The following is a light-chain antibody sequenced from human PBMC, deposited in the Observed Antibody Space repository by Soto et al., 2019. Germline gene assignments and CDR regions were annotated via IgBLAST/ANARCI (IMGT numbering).Light chain of an antibody. CDR1: TSNIGSHS. CDR3: ASWDDTLLGM. Sequence: QSVLTQPHSASGAPGQRVTISCSGSTSNIGSHSVNWYQQVPGTAPRLLIYGSNQRPSGVPDRFSASKSGTSASLVISGLQSEDEASYYCASWDDTLLGMFGGGTKLTVL. J-gene: IGLJ3*02. V-gene: IGLV1-44*01. CDR2: GSN.